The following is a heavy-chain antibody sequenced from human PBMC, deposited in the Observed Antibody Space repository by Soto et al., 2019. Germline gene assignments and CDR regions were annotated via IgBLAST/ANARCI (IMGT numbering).Heavy chain of an antibody. Sequence: GESLKISCKASGYSFTSYWIGWVRQMPGKGMEWMGNIYPYDSDTRYSPSFQGQVTISADTSITTAYLQWSGLRASDTAMYFCARHLVGSTRGNFDYWGQGTLVTVSS. D-gene: IGHD2-2*01. CDR2: IYPYDSDT. CDR1: GYSFTSYW. CDR3: ARHLVGSTRGNFDY. J-gene: IGHJ4*01. V-gene: IGHV5-51*01.